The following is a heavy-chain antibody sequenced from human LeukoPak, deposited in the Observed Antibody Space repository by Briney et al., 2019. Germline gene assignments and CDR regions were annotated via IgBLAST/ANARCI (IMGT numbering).Heavy chain of an antibody. Sequence: ASVKVSCKASGGTFSSYAISWVRQAPGQGLEWMGGIIPIFGTANYAQKFQGRVTITADKSTSTAYMELSSLRSEDTAVYYCARVRRTYYDFWSGYYIGFDPWGQGTLVTVSS. V-gene: IGHV1-69*06. CDR3: ARVRRTYYDFWSGYYIGFDP. D-gene: IGHD3-3*01. CDR1: GGTFSSYA. J-gene: IGHJ5*02. CDR2: IIPIFGTA.